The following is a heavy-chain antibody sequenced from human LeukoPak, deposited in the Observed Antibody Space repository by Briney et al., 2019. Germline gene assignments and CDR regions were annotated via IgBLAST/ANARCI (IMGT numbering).Heavy chain of an antibody. J-gene: IGHJ5*02. V-gene: IGHV3-21*01. CDR2: ISSSSSYI. CDR3: AREVETA. Sequence: PGGSLRLSCAASGFTFSSYDMNWVRQAPGKGLEWVSSISSSSSYIYYADLVKGRFTISRDNAKNSLYLQMNSLRAQDTAVYYCAREVETAWGQGTLVTVSS. CDR1: GFTFSSYD.